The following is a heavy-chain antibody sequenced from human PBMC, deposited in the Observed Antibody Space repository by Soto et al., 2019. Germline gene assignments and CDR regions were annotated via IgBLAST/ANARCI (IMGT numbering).Heavy chain of an antibody. CDR2: VYSSGST. J-gene: IGHJ4*02. D-gene: IGHD6-19*01. V-gene: IGHV4-61*08. CDR3: ARIDGSGWFFDY. CDR1: GGSISSGGYY. Sequence: SETLSLTCAVSGGSISSGGYYWSWIRQPPGKGLEWIGYVYSSGSTSYNPSLKSRVTISVDTSKNQFSLKLRSVTAADAAVYFCARIDGSGWFFDYWGQGTLVTVSS.